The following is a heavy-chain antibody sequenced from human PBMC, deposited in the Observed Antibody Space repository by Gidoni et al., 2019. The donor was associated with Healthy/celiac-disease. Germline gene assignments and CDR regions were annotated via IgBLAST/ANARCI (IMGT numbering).Heavy chain of an antibody. CDR1: GFTFSSYW. CDR3: ARAIVGATGGLDY. J-gene: IGHJ4*02. V-gene: IGHV3-74*01. D-gene: IGHD1-26*01. Sequence: EVQLVESGGGLVQPAGSLRLSCAASGFTFSSYWMHWVRQAPGKGLVWVSRINSDGSSTSYADSVKGRFTISRDNAKNTLYLQMNSLRAEDTAVYYCARAIVGATGGLDYWGQGTLVTVSS. CDR2: INSDGSST.